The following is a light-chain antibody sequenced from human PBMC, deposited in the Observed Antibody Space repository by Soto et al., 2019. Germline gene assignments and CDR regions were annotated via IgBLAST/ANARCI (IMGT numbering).Light chain of an antibody. V-gene: IGLV2-14*01. J-gene: IGLJ1*01. CDR3: CSYSTCASV. CDR2: EVT. CDR1: STDVTGRNY. Sequence: SAVTQPATVSGSPGQSITTSCTGTSTDVTGRNYVSWYQQHPGKAPKVIIYEVTNRPSGLSTRISGSKSGNTASLTTSGLQAEDEADYHCCSYSTCASVFGTGPSVTVL.